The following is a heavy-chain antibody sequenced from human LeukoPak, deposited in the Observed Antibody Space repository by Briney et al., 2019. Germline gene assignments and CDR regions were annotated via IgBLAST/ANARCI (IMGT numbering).Heavy chain of an antibody. Sequence: GGSLRLSCAASGFTFSSYAMSWVRQAPGKGLEWVSAISGSGGSTYYADSVKGRFTISRDNSKNTLYLQMNSLRAEDTAVYYCAKDQVVVVIAIRIYFQHWGQGTLVTVSS. D-gene: IGHD2-21*01. J-gene: IGHJ1*01. CDR1: GFTFSSYA. CDR2: ISGSGGST. CDR3: AKDQVVVVIAIRIYFQH. V-gene: IGHV3-23*01.